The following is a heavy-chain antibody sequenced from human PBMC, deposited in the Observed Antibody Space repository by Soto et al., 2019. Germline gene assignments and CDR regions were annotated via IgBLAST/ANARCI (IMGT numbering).Heavy chain of an antibody. CDR3: ARVGSGGYSNNWFDP. CDR1: GGSFSGYY. D-gene: IGHD3-22*01. Sequence: SETLSLTCAVYGGSFSGYYWSWIRQPPGKGLEWIGEINHSGSTNYNPSLKSRVTISVDTSKNQFSLKLSSVTVAETAVYYCARVGSGGYSNNWFDPWGQGTLVTVSS. CDR2: INHSGST. V-gene: IGHV4-34*01. J-gene: IGHJ5*02.